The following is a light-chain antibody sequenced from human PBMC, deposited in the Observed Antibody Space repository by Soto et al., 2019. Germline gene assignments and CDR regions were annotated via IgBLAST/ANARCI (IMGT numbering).Light chain of an antibody. Sequence: DIQMTQSPSSLSASVGDRVTITCRASQSFGIYLNWYQQNPGKAPKLLIYAASTLQSGVPSRFSGSGSGTEFTLTISSLQPEDFATYYCQQSHSTPLSFGQGTRLEIK. CDR3: QQSHSTPLS. CDR1: QSFGIY. J-gene: IGKJ5*01. CDR2: AAS. V-gene: IGKV1-39*01.